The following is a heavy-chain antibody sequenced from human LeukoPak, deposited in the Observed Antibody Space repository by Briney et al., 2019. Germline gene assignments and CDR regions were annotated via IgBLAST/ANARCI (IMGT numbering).Heavy chain of an antibody. Sequence: GGSLRPSCAASGFTFSSYGMHWVRQAPGKGLEWVAVISYDGSNKYYADSVKGRFTISRDNAKNTLYLQMNSLRPEDTALYYCAKDKDFWSGYYRGVPYYYGLDVWGQGTTVTVSS. CDR1: GFTFSSYG. CDR2: ISYDGSNK. J-gene: IGHJ6*02. CDR3: AKDKDFWSGYYRGVPYYYGLDV. D-gene: IGHD3-3*01. V-gene: IGHV3-30*18.